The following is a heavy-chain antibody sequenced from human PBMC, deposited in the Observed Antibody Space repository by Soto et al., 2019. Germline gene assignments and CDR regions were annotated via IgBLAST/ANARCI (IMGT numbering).Heavy chain of an antibody. Sequence: GASVKFSFKASVYTFTGYYMHWVRQAPGQVFECIGRISPKSGGTNYAQKFQGRVTMTWDTSLNTAYMELSSRMFEETAVYYCARQQGYVSDWYYFDIWGQGTLVTVSS. D-gene: IGHD3-9*01. J-gene: IGHJ4*02. CDR2: ISPKSGGT. V-gene: IGHV1-2*02. CDR1: VYTFTGYY. CDR3: ARQQGYVSDWYYFDI.